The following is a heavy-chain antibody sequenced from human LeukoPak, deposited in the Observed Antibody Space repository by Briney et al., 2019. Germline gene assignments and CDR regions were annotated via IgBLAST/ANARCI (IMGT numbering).Heavy chain of an antibody. D-gene: IGHD3-16*01. CDR1: RFTFRNYA. J-gene: IGHJ4*02. V-gene: IGHV3-23*01. CDR2: IDISGGRT. Sequence: GGSLRLSCAPSRFTFRNYAMIWVRQAPGKGLXXVSSIDISGGRTDYADSVKGRFTISRDNSKNTLYLQMTSLRVEDTAVYYCARRATDSRGSDYWGQGTLVTVSS. CDR3: ARRATDSRGSDY.